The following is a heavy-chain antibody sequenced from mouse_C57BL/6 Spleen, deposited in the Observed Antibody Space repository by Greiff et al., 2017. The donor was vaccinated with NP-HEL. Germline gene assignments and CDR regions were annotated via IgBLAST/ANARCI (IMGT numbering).Heavy chain of an antibody. CDR1: GYTFTSYW. D-gene: IGHD1-1*01. CDR2: IDPSDSYT. J-gene: IGHJ3*01. Sequence: VQLQQPGAELVKPGASVKLSCKASGYTFTSYWMQWVKQRPGQGLEWIGEIDPSDSYTNYNQKFKGKATLTVDTSSSTAYMQLSSLTSEDSAVYYCASQIYYYGSSAFAYWGQGTLVTVSA. V-gene: IGHV1-50*01. CDR3: ASQIYYYGSSAFAY.